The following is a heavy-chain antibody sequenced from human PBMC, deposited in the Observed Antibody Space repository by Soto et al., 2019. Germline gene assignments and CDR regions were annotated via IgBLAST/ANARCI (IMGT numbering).Heavy chain of an antibody. V-gene: IGHV3-74*01. Sequence: EVQLVESGGGLVQPGGSLRLSCAASGFTFSSYWMHWVRQAPGKGLVWVSRINREGSSTSYADSVKGRFTISRDNAGNTLYLHMNSLRVEDTAVYYCARELNWKRDYWGQGTLVAV. CDR1: GFTFSSYW. CDR3: ARELNWKRDY. CDR2: INREGSST. D-gene: IGHD1-1*01. J-gene: IGHJ4*02.